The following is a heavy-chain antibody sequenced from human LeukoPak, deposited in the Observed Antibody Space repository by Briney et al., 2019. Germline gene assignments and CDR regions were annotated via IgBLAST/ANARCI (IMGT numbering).Heavy chain of an antibody. CDR3: ARDLGLVPSPGDY. CDR2: INAGNGNT. CDR1: GYTFTSYA. D-gene: IGHD3/OR15-3a*01. J-gene: IGHJ4*02. Sequence: GASVKVSCKASGYTFTSYAMHWVRQAPGQRLEWMGWINAGNGNTKYSQKFQGRVTITRDTSASTAYMELSSLRSEDTAVYYCARDLGLVPSPGDYWGQGTLVTVSS. V-gene: IGHV1-3*01.